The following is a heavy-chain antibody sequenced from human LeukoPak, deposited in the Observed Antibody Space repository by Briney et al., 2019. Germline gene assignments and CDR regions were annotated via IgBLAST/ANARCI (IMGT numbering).Heavy chain of an antibody. V-gene: IGHV4-34*01. Sequence: SETLSLTCAVYGGSFSGYYWSWIRQPPGKGLEWIGEINHSGSTNYNPSLKSRVTISVDTSKNQFSLKLSSVTAADTAVYYCARGLGIDYWGQGTLVTVSS. CDR1: GGSFSGYY. CDR2: INHSGST. D-gene: IGHD7-27*01. CDR3: ARGLGIDY. J-gene: IGHJ4*02.